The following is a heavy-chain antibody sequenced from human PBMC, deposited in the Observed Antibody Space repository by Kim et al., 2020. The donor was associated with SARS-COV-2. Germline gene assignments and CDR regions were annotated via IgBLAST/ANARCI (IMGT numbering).Heavy chain of an antibody. D-gene: IGHD3-16*02. CDR2: IYPGDSDT. V-gene: IGHV5-51*01. J-gene: IGHJ4*02. CDR1: GYSFTSYW. Sequence: GESLKISCKGSGYSFTSYWIGWVRQMPGKGLEWRGIIYPGDSDTRYSPSFQGQVTISADKSISTAYLQWSSLKASDTARYYCARAADYDYVWGSYRFGRYYFDYWGQGTLVTVSS. CDR3: ARAADYDYVWGSYRFGRYYFDY.